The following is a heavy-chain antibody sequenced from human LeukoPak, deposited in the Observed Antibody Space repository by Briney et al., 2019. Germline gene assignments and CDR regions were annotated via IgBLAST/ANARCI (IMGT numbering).Heavy chain of an antibody. CDR1: GGPISSSSYY. CDR3: ARMLGIAAAGGAFDI. CDR2: IYYSGST. J-gene: IGHJ3*02. Sequence: PSETLSLTRTVSGGPISSSSYYWGWIRQPPGKGLEWFGSIYYSGSTYYNPSLNSRVTISVDTSMNQFFLNFSSVTPADTLVYYCARMLGIAAAGGAFDIWGQGTMVTVSS. D-gene: IGHD6-13*01. V-gene: IGHV4-39*01.